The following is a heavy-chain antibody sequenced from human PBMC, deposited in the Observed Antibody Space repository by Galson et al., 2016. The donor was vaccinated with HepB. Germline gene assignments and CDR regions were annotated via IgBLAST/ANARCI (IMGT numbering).Heavy chain of an antibody. Sequence: SLRLSCAASGLIFSNHAMHWVRQAPGQGLEWVAVTSHDGSNEYYADSVKGRFAISRDNPKNALYLQMNSLTAGDTAVYYCVKGGPGIAVPADLWGQGILVTVSS. CDR1: GLIFSNHA. D-gene: IGHD6-19*01. J-gene: IGHJ5*02. V-gene: IGHV3-30*18. CDR2: TSHDGSNE. CDR3: VKGGPGIAVPADL.